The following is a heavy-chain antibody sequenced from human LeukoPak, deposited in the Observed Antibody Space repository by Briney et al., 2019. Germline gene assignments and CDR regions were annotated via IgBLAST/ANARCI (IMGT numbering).Heavy chain of an antibody. D-gene: IGHD3-10*01. Sequence: ASVKVSCKASGYTFSTYDINWVRQATGQGLNWRGWMNPNSGNTGYAQKFQGRVTMTRNTSISTAYMELSGLRSEDTAVYYCARVRYYGPGIYYRGLAYWGQGSLVTVSS. CDR2: MNPNSGNT. CDR3: ARVRYYGPGIYYRGLAY. J-gene: IGHJ4*02. CDR1: GYTFSTYD. V-gene: IGHV1-8*01.